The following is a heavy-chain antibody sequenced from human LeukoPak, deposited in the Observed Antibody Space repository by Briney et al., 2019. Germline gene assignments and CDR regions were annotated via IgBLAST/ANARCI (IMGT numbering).Heavy chain of an antibody. CDR3: ARATMVTAIPNYYYYGMDV. D-gene: IGHD2-21*02. V-gene: IGHV3-21*01. CDR1: GFTFSSYS. Sequence: GGSLRLSCAASGFTFSSYSMNWVRQAPGKGLEWVSSVSSGSTYIYYADSVKGRFTISRDNAKNSLYLQMNSLRAEDTAVYYCARATMVTAIPNYYYYGMDVWGQGTTVTVS. CDR2: VSSGSTYI. J-gene: IGHJ6*02.